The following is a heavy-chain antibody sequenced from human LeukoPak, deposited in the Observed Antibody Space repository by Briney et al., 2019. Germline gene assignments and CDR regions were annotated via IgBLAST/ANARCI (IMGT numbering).Heavy chain of an antibody. J-gene: IGHJ4*02. V-gene: IGHV4-31*11. CDR3: ARGPYWVRRYFDY. Sequence: PSETLSLTCAVSGGSISSGGYYWSWIRQHPGKGLEWIGYIYYSGSTYYNPSLKSRVTISVDTSKNQFSLKLSSVTAADTAVYYCARGPYWVRRYFDYWGQGTLVTVSS. CDR1: GGSISSGGYY. D-gene: IGHD2-8*02. CDR2: IYYSGST.